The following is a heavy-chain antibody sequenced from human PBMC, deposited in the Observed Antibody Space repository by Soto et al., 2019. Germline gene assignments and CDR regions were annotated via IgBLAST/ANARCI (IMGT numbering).Heavy chain of an antibody. Sequence: GGSLRLSCAASGFTFSSYGMHWVRQAPGKGLEWVAVIWYDGSNKYYADSVKGRFTISRDNSKNTLYLQMNSLRAEDTAVYYCAREQYSSSWSGDDAFDIWGQGTMVTVSS. D-gene: IGHD6-13*01. CDR2: IWYDGSNK. J-gene: IGHJ3*02. V-gene: IGHV3-33*01. CDR3: AREQYSSSWSGDDAFDI. CDR1: GFTFSSYG.